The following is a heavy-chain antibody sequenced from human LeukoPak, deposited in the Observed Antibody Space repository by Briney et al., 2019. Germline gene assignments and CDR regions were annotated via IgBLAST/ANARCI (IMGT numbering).Heavy chain of an antibody. J-gene: IGHJ4*02. CDR1: GFTFNNYA. Sequence: QPGRSLRLSCAASGFTFNNYAIHWVRQAPGKGLEWVAFISYDGSNKQYADSVKGRFTISRDNSKNTVSLRMNSLRGEDTAVYYCARALGYNYGFWGQGTLVTVSS. CDR2: ISYDGSNK. CDR3: ARALGYNYGF. V-gene: IGHV3-30*04. D-gene: IGHD5-18*01.